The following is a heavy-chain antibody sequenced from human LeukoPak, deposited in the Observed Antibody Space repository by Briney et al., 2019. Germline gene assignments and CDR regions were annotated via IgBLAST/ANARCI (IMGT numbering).Heavy chain of an antibody. V-gene: IGHV3-21*01. Sequence: GGSLRLSCAASGFTFSSYSMNWVRQAPGKGLEWVSSISSSSSYIYYADSVKGRFTISRDNAKNSLYLQMNSLRAEDTAVYYCATYYYDSSGSYQFDYWGQGTLVTVSS. CDR2: ISSSSSYI. D-gene: IGHD3-22*01. J-gene: IGHJ4*02. CDR3: ATYYYDSSGSYQFDY. CDR1: GFTFSSYS.